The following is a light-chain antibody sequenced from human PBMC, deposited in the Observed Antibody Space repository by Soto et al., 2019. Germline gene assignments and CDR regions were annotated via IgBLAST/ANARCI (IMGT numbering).Light chain of an antibody. J-gene: IGKJ1*01. Sequence: DIQMTPSPSSLSASVGDRVTIPFRASQSIKNYLNWYQQKPGKAPKLLIYAASSLQSGVPSRFSGSGSGTDFTLTISSLQPEDFATYYCQQSYTTPITFGQGTKVDIK. CDR2: AAS. CDR1: QSIKNY. V-gene: IGKV1-39*01. CDR3: QQSYTTPIT.